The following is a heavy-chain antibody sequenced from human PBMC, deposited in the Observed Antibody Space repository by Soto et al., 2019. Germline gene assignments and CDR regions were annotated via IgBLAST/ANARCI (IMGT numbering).Heavy chain of an antibody. CDR2: IYYSGST. Sequence: QVQLQESGPGLVKPSQTLSLTCTVSGGSISSGDYYWSWIRQPPGKGLEWIGYIYYSGSTYYNPSPRGRVTTPVDPSKNQSPLKRGSVTAADPAVYSCASRQGRDGYSWGQGTLVTVSS. J-gene: IGHJ4*02. CDR3: ASRQGRDGYS. D-gene: IGHD5-12*01. V-gene: IGHV4-30-4*01. CDR1: GGSISSGDYY.